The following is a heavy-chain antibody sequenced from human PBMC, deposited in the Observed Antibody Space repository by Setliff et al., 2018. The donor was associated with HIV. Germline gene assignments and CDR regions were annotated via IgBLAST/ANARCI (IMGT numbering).Heavy chain of an antibody. J-gene: IGHJ4*02. V-gene: IGHV3-23*01. CDR1: GFTFSSYA. Sequence: PGGSLRLSCAASGFTFSSYAMSWVRQAPGKGLEWVSGIDGSGGSTYYADSVKGRFTISRDNFKSTLYLQMHSLRAEDTAVYYCAKGRGPMAYFEYWGQGTLVTVSS. CDR3: AKGRGPMAYFEY. CDR2: IDGSGGST.